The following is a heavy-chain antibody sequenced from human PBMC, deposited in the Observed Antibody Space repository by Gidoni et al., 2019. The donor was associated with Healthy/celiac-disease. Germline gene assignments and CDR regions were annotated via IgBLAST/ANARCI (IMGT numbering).Heavy chain of an antibody. D-gene: IGHD1-7*01. Sequence: QVQLQQWGAGLLKPSETLSLTCAVYGGSFSGYYWSWIRQPPGKGLEWIGEINHSGSTNYNPSLKSRVTISVDTSKNQFSLKLSSVTAADTAVYYCARGYRQTRNLDRPFDYWGQGTLVTVSS. V-gene: IGHV4-34*01. CDR3: ARGYRQTRNLDRPFDY. CDR1: GGSFSGYY. CDR2: INHSGST. J-gene: IGHJ4*02.